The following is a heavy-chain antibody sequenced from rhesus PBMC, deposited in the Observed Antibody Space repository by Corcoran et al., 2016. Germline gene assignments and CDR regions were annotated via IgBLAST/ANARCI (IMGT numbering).Heavy chain of an antibody. CDR1: GFTFSASS. V-gene: IGHV3-178*01. CDR2: INNGGDNT. J-gene: IGHJ4*01. Sequence: EVQLVESGGGLAKPGGSLCLPCAAPGFTFSASSIVWVRQAPGKGLEWVSRINNGGDNTWYADSVKGRFTISRENAKNTLYLQMDGLKPEDTAVYYCARNWANWGQGVLVIVSS. CDR3: ARNWAN.